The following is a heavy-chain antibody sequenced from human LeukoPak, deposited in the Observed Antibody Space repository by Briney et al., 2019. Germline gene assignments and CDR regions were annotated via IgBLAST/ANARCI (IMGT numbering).Heavy chain of an antibody. J-gene: IGHJ6*03. CDR3: ARGRGRDGYNSNPRWHYYYYYYMDV. D-gene: IGHD5-24*01. V-gene: IGHV4-34*01. Sequence: SETLSLTCAVYGGSFSGYYWSWIRQPPGKGLEWIGEINHSGSTNYNPSLKSRVTISVDTSKNQFSLKLSSVTAADTAVYYCARGRGRDGYNSNPRWHYYYYYYMDVWGKGTTVTVSS. CDR1: GGSFSGYY. CDR2: INHSGST.